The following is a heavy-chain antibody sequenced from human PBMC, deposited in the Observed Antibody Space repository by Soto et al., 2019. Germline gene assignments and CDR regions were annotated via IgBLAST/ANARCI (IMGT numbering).Heavy chain of an antibody. D-gene: IGHD5-12*01. CDR1: GFTFDAYA. Sequence: EVQLVESGGGLVQPGRSLRLSCAASGFTFDAYAMHWVRQAPGKGLEWVSGISWNSGSIGYADSVKGRFTISRDNDKKPLYLQMNSLRAEDTALYYCAKDLSRYDFLFDYWGQGTLVTVSS. CDR2: ISWNSGSI. CDR3: AKDLSRYDFLFDY. V-gene: IGHV3-9*01. J-gene: IGHJ4*02.